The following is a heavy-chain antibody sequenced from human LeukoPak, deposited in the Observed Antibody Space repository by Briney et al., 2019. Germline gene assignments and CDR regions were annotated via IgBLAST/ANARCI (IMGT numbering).Heavy chain of an antibody. CDR2: IYSGGST. D-gene: IGHD3-10*01. CDR1: GFTVSSNY. Sequence: GGSLRLSCAASGFTVSSNYMSWVRQAPGKGLEWVSVIYSGGSTYYADSVKGRFTISRDNSKNTLYLQMNSLRAEDTAVYYCARTIRGDYFDYWGQGTLVTVSS. J-gene: IGHJ4*02. CDR3: ARTIRGDYFDY. V-gene: IGHV3-66*01.